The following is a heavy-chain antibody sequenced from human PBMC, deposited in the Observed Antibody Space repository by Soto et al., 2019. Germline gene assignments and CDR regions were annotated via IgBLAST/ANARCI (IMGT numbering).Heavy chain of an antibody. J-gene: IGHJ3*02. CDR1: GFTFSSYS. V-gene: IGHV3-48*02. Sequence: EVQLVESGGGLVQPGGSLRLSCAASGFTFSSYSMNWVRQAPGKGLEWASYISSSSSTIYYADSVKGRFTISRDNATNSLCMQMSGLREEGAAVYYCGRSYYDYVWGRYRYLRGAFDIWGQGTMVTVSS. D-gene: IGHD3-16*02. CDR2: ISSSSSTI. CDR3: GRSYYDYVWGRYRYLRGAFDI.